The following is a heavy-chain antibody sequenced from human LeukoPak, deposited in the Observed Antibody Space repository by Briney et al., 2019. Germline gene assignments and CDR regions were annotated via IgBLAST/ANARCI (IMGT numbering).Heavy chain of an antibody. D-gene: IGHD6-13*01. Sequence: PSETLSLTCAVYGGSFSGYYWSWIRQPPGKGPEWIGEINHSGSTNYNPSLKSRVTISVDTSKNQFSLKLSSVTAADTAVYYCARGAYSSSWPYGMDVWGQGTTVTVSS. V-gene: IGHV4-34*01. CDR2: INHSGST. CDR1: GGSFSGYY. J-gene: IGHJ6*02. CDR3: ARGAYSSSWPYGMDV.